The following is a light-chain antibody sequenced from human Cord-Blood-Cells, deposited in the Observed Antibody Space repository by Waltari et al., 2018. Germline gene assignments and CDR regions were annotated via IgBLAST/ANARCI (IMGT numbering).Light chain of an antibody. CDR2: EVS. CDR3: CSYAGSSTLV. J-gene: IGLJ2*01. V-gene: IGLV2-23*02. CDR1: SSDVGSYNL. Sequence: QSALTQPASVSGSPGQSITISCTGTSSDVGSYNLVSWYQQHPGKAPKLMIYEVSNRPSGVYNRFAGSKSGNTASRTISGLQAEDEADYYCCSYAGSSTLVFGGGTKLTVL.